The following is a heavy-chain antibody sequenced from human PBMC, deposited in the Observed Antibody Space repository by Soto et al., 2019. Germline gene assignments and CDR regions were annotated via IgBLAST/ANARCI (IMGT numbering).Heavy chain of an antibody. CDR2: IYYSGST. J-gene: IGHJ6*02. Sequence: PSETLSLTCIVSGGSISSSSYYWGWIRHPPGKGLEWIGSIYYSGSTYYNPSLKSRVTISVDTSKNQFSLKLSSVTAADTVVYYCARSSGWPRYYYHYHGIDVWGQGTTVT. CDR1: GGSISSSSYY. V-gene: IGHV4-39*01. CDR3: ARSSGWPRYYYHYHGIDV. D-gene: IGHD6-19*01.